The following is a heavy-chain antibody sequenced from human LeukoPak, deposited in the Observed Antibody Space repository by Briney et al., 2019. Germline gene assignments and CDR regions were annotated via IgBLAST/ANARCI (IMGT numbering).Heavy chain of an antibody. CDR2: IWYDGSNK. CDR3: AREGYYDSSGYMLD. J-gene: IGHJ4*02. Sequence: PGGSLRLSCAASGVTVSSYGMHWVRQAPGKGLEWVAVIWYDGSNKYYVDSVKGRFTISRDNSKNMLYLQMNSLRAEDTAVYYCAREGYYDSSGYMLDWGQGTLVTVSS. V-gene: IGHV3-33*01. D-gene: IGHD3-22*01. CDR1: GVTVSSYG.